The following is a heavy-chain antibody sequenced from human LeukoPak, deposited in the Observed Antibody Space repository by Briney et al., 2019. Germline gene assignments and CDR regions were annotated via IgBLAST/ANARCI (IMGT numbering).Heavy chain of an antibody. CDR2: ISAYNGNT. V-gene: IGHV1-18*01. J-gene: IGHJ6*03. CDR3: ARVVVITTAYYYYMDV. D-gene: IGHD3-22*01. CDR1: GYTFTSYG. Sequence: ASVKASCKASGYTFTSYGISWVRQAPGQGLEWMGWISAYNGNTNYAQKLQGRVTMTTDTSTSTAYMELRSLRSDDTAVYYCARVVVITTAYYYYMDVWGKGTTVTVSS.